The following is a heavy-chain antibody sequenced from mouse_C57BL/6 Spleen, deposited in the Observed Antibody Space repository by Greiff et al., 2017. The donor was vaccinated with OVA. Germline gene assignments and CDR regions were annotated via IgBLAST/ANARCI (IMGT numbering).Heavy chain of an antibody. CDR2: ISDGGSYT. Sequence: EVKLMESGGGLVKPGGSLKLSCAASGFTFSSYAMSWVRQTPEKRLEWVATISDGGSYTYYPDNVKGRFTISRDNAKNNLYLQMSHLKSEDTAMYYCARANYYGSSYYAMDYWGQGTSVTVSS. J-gene: IGHJ4*01. CDR3: ARANYYGSSYYAMDY. CDR1: GFTFSSYA. D-gene: IGHD1-1*01. V-gene: IGHV5-4*03.